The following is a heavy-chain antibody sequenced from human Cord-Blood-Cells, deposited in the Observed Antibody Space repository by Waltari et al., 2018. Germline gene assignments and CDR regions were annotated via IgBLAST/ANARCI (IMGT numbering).Heavy chain of an antibody. J-gene: IGHJ4*02. CDR2: IYYSGST. CDR3: ARLVSLGSSSWFDY. CDR1: GGSISSSSYY. V-gene: IGHV4-39*01. D-gene: IGHD6-13*01. Sequence: QLQLQESGPGLVKPSETLSLTCTVSGGSISSSSYYWGWHRQPPGKGLEWIGSIYYSGSTYYNPSLKSRVTISVDTSKNQFSLKLSSVTAADTAVYYCARLVSLGSSSWFDYWGQGTLVTVSS.